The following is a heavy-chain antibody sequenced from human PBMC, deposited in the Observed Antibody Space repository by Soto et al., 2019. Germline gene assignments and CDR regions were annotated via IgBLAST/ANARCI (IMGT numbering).Heavy chain of an antibody. CDR3: AKAQSYYYYYGMDV. Sequence: QVQPVESGGGVVQPGRSLRLSCAASGFTFSSYGMHWVRQAPGKGLEWVAVISYDGSNKYYADSVKGRFTISRDNSKNTLYLQMNSLRAEDTAVYYCAKAQSYYYYYGMDVWGQGTTVTVSS. CDR2: ISYDGSNK. V-gene: IGHV3-30*18. J-gene: IGHJ6*02. CDR1: GFTFSSYG.